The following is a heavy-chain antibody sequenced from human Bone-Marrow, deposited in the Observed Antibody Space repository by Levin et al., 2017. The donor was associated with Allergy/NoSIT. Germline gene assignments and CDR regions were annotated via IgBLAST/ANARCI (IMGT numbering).Heavy chain of an antibody. D-gene: IGHD3-22*01. Sequence: SETLSLTCAVSGGSISSGGYSWSWIRQPPGKGLEWIGYIYHSGSTYYNPSLKSRVTISVDRSKNQFSLKLSSVTAADTAVYYCARVVISTKEYYYDSSGYYYVRHNWFDPWGQGTLVTVSS. V-gene: IGHV4-30-2*01. CDR1: GGSISSGGYS. CDR2: IYHSGST. J-gene: IGHJ5*02. CDR3: ARVVISTKEYYYDSSGYYYVRHNWFDP.